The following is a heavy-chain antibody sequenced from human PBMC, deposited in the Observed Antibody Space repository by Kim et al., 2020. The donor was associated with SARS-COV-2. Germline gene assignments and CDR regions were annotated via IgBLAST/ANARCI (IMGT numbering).Heavy chain of an antibody. V-gene: IGHV3-13*04. Sequence: GGSLRLSCAASGFTFSSYDMHWVRQATGKGLEWVSAIGTAGDTYYPGSVKGRFTISRENAKNSLYLQMNSLRAGDTAVYYCARAPVDTAMAGAFDIGGQGTMVTVSS. J-gene: IGHJ3*02. D-gene: IGHD5-18*01. CDR1: GFTFSSYD. CDR2: IGTAGDT. CDR3: ARAPVDTAMAGAFDI.